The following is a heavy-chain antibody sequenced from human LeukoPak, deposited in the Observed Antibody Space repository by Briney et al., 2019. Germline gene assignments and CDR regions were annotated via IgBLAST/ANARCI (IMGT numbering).Heavy chain of an antibody. D-gene: IGHD4-23*01. CDR2: IYYSGST. V-gene: IGHV4-61*01. CDR3: AKGGGGYFDY. Sequence: PSETLSLTCTVSGGSVSSGSYYWSWIRQLPGKGLEWIGYIYYSGSTNYNPSLKSRVTISVDTSKNQFSLRLTSMTAADTAVYYCAKGGGGYFDYWGQGTLVTVSS. CDR1: GGSVSSGSYY. J-gene: IGHJ4*02.